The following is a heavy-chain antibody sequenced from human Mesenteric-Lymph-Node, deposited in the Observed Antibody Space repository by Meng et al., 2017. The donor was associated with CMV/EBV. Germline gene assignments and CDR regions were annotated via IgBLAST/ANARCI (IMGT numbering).Heavy chain of an antibody. CDR3: ARENVVVPAAGMDV. V-gene: IGHV4-61*01. CDR1: GGSVISGRYY. CDR2: ISYSGST. D-gene: IGHD2-2*01. Sequence: GSLRLSCTVSGGSVISGRYYWSWIRQPPGRGLEWIAYISYSGSTNYNPSLKSRVTISVDTSKNQFSLKLSSVTAADTAVYYCARENVVVPAAGMDVWGQGTTVTVSS. J-gene: IGHJ6*02.